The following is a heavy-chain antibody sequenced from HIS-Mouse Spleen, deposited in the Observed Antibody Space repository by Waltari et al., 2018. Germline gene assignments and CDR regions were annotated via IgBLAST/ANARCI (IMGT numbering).Heavy chain of an antibody. J-gene: IGHJ4*02. V-gene: IGHV3-30*18. CDR3: AKVNSGSYYFDY. CDR2: ISYDGSNK. CDR1: GFPFSSFG. Sequence: QVQLVESGGGVVQPGRSLRLSWAASGFPFSSFGVHWVRQAPGKGLEWVAVISYDGSNKYYADSVKGRFTISRDNSKNTLYLQMNSLRAEDTAVYYCAKVNSGSYYFDYWGQGTLVTVSS. D-gene: IGHD1-26*01.